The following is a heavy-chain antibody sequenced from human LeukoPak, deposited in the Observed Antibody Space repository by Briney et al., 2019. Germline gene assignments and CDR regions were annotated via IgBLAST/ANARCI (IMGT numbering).Heavy chain of an antibody. V-gene: IGHV3-23*01. D-gene: IGHD3-10*01. CDR2: ISGSGGST. Sequence: GGSLRLSCAASGFTFSSYAMSWVRQAPGKGLEWVSAISGSGGSTYYADSVKGRFTISRDNSKNTLYLHMNSLRAEDAAVYYCAAPEGYYGSGTRYYYYMDVWGKGTTVTVSS. CDR3: AAPEGYYGSGTRYYYYMDV. CDR1: GFTFSSYA. J-gene: IGHJ6*03.